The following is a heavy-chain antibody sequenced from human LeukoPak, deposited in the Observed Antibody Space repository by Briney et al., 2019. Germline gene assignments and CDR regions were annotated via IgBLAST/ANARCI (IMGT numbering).Heavy chain of an antibody. V-gene: IGHV4-59*01. CDR3: AKGSGWLPEY. CDR1: GGSITNNY. D-gene: IGHD2/OR15-2a*01. Sequence: PSETLSLTCTVSGGSITNNYWTWVRQPPGNRLEWIGNVYYSGGSHYNPSLKSRVTISLDTSKNQISLRLNFVTPADTAVYFCAKGSGWLPEYWGQGILATVSS. J-gene: IGHJ4*02. CDR2: VYYSGGS.